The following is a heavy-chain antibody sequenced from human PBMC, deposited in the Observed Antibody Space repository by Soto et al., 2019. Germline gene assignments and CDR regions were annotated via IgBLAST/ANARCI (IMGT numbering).Heavy chain of an antibody. D-gene: IGHD5-12*01. V-gene: IGHV3-30*18. CDR1: GFTFSSYG. CDR3: AKDSSRRDGYNFDY. CDR2: ISYDGSNK. J-gene: IGHJ4*02. Sequence: PGGSLRLSCAASGFTFSSYGMHWVRQAPGKGLEWVAVISYDGSNKYYADSVKGRFTISRDNSKNTLYLQMNSLRAEDTAVYYCAKDSSRRDGYNFDYWGQGTLVTVSS.